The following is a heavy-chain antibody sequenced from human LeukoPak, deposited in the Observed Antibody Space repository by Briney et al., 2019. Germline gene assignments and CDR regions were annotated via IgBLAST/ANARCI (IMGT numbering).Heavy chain of an antibody. V-gene: IGHV5-51*01. CDR3: ARLSTRMGPFDY. CDR2: IFPGDSDT. D-gene: IGHD1-1*01. CDR1: GYSFSSYW. Sequence: GESLKISCKASGYSFSSYWIGWVRQMPGKGLEWMGIIFPGDSDTRYSPSFQGQVTISADRSISTAYLQWSSLKASDTAIYYCARLSTRMGPFDYWGQGTLVSVSS. J-gene: IGHJ4*02.